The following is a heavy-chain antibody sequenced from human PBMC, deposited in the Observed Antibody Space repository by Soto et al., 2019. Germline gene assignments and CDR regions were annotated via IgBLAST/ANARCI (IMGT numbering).Heavy chain of an antibody. Sequence: GGSLRLSCAASGFTFSSYAMSWVRQAPGTGREWVSAISGSGGSTYYADSVKGRFTISRDNSKNTLYLQMNSLRAEDTAVYYCAKHLPYYYGSGSYSPFDDWGQGTLVTVSS. J-gene: IGHJ4*02. D-gene: IGHD3-10*01. V-gene: IGHV3-23*01. CDR1: GFTFSSYA. CDR2: ISGSGGST. CDR3: AKHLPYYYGSGSYSPFDD.